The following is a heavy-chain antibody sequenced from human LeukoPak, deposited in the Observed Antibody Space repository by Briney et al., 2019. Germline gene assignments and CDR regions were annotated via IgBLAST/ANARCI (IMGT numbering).Heavy chain of an antibody. V-gene: IGHV1-45*02. Sequence: ASVKVSCKASGYTFTYRYLHWVRQAPGQALEWMGWITPFNGNTNYAQKFQDRVTITRDTSMRTAYMELSSLRSEDTAMYYCARYGDDDAFDIWGQGTMVTVSS. CDR3: ARYGDDDAFDI. J-gene: IGHJ3*02. CDR2: ITPFNGNT. D-gene: IGHD4-17*01. CDR1: GYTFTYRY.